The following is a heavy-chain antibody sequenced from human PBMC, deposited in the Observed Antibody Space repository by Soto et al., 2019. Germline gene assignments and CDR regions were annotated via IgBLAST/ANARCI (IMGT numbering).Heavy chain of an antibody. CDR1: GGSISSGGYY. V-gene: IGHV4-31*03. J-gene: IGHJ4*02. Sequence: QVQLQESGPGLLKPSQTLSLTCTVSGGSISSGGYYWSWIRQHPGKGLEWIGYIYYSGSTYYNPSLKSRVTISVDTSKNQFSLKLSSVTAAATAVYYCARGIAVAGTDYWGQGTLVTVSS. CDR2: IYYSGST. D-gene: IGHD6-19*01. CDR3: ARGIAVAGTDY.